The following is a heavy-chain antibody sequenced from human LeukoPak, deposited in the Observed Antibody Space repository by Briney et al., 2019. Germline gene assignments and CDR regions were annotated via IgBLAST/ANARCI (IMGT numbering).Heavy chain of an antibody. CDR3: ARDPSAAGLFDY. J-gene: IGHJ4*02. Sequence: KPSETLSLTCTVSGGSISTYYWSWIRQPPGKGLEWIGYMYYSGSTNYNPSLKSRVTMSVDTSKNQFSLRLSSVTAADTAVYYCARDPSAAGLFDYWGQGTLVTVSS. V-gene: IGHV4-59*01. CDR1: GGSISTYY. CDR2: MYYSGST. D-gene: IGHD6-13*01.